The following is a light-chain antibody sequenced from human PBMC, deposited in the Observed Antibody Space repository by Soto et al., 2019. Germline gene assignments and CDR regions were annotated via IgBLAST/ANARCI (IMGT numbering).Light chain of an antibody. CDR2: GAS. J-gene: IGKJ1*01. CDR1: ETIRMY. Sequence: DIQMTQSPSSLSASVGDRVTITCRASETIRMYLNCYQQRPGKAPNLLIYGASRLHSAVPSRFTGSGSGTDFTLTISSLQPEDFASYFCQQSYTSPPTFGQGTKVEV. CDR3: QQSYTSPPT. V-gene: IGKV1-39*01.